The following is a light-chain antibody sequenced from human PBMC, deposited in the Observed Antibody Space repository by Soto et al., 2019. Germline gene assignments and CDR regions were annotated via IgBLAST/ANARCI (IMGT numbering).Light chain of an antibody. J-gene: IGLJ1*01. V-gene: IGLV2-14*01. Sequence: QSALTQPASVSGSPGQSITISFTGTSSDVGGYNYVSWYQQHPGKAPKLMIYEVSNRPSGVSNRFSGSKSGNTASLTISGLQAEDEADYYCSSYTSSSTGGFGTGTKLTVL. CDR3: SSYTSSSTGG. CDR2: EVS. CDR1: SSDVGGYNY.